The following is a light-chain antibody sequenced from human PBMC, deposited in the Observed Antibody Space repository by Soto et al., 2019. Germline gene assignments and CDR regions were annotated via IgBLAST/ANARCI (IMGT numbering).Light chain of an antibody. CDR3: QQYNSYSPA. J-gene: IGKJ1*01. V-gene: IGKV1-5*01. CDR2: DAS. CDR1: QSISNW. Sequence: DIQMTQSPSTLSASVGDRITITCRATQSISNWLAWYQQKPGKAPKLLIYDASSLESGVLSRFSGSGSGTEFTLTISSLQPDDFATYYCQQYNSYSPAFGQGTKVEIK.